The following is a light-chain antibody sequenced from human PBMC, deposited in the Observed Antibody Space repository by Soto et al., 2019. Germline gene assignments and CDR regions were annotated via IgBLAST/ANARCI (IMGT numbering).Light chain of an antibody. Sequence: EEVMTQSPATLSVSPGETATLSCRTSQSITSDLAWYQQKPGQAPRLLIYGASARATGIPARFSGSRSGTDFTLTISSLHSEDFAVYDCQEYNHWPLTFGGGTTVEIK. CDR1: QSITSD. CDR3: QEYNHWPLT. J-gene: IGKJ4*01. CDR2: GAS. V-gene: IGKV3-15*01.